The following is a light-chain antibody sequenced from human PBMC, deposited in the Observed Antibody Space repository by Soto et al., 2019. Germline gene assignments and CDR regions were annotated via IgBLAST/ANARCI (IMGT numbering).Light chain of an antibody. V-gene: IGKV1-8*01. J-gene: IGKJ2*01. CDR2: AAS. CDR3: QQYYSYPPMYT. CDR1: QGISSY. Sequence: AIRMTQSPSSFSASTGDRVTITCRASQGISSYLAWYQQKPGKAPKLLIYAASTLQSGVPSRFSGSGSGTDFTLTISCLQSEDFATYYCQQYYSYPPMYTFGQGIKLEIK.